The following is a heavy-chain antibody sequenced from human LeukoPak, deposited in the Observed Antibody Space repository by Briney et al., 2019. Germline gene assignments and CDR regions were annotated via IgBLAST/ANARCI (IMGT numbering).Heavy chain of an antibody. CDR3: AKARDIVVVVAATPPWFDP. J-gene: IGHJ5*02. CDR1: GFTFNSYG. V-gene: IGHV3-30*02. Sequence: GGSLRLSCAVSGFTFNSYGMHWVRQAPGKGLEWVAVIWYDGSNKYYADSVKGRFTISRDNSKNTLYLQMNSLRAEDTAVYYCAKARDIVVVVAATPPWFDPWGQGTLVTVSS. D-gene: IGHD2-15*01. CDR2: IWYDGSNK.